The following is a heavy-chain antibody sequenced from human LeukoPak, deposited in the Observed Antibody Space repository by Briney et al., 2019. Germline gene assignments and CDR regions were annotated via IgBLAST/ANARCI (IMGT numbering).Heavy chain of an antibody. V-gene: IGHV4-31*02. J-gene: IGHJ4*02. CDR1: SGSISGGAYY. Sequence: PSQTLSLTCTVSSGSISGGAYYRSWIRQHPGKGLEWIGYIYYSGSTYYNPSLKSRLTISLDTSKNQFSLRLMSVTAADTAVYYCARTGYSYSVDYWGQGTLVTVSS. D-gene: IGHD5-18*01. CDR3: ARTGYSYSVDY. CDR2: IYYSGST.